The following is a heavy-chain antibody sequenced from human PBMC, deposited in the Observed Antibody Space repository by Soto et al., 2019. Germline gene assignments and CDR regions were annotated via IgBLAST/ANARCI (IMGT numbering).Heavy chain of an antibody. D-gene: IGHD3-22*01. CDR2: ISGSSGTI. J-gene: IGHJ4*02. CDR1: GFTFSNYA. CDR3: ARDALYESSGYSYFFDY. Sequence: EVQLVESGGGFVQPGGSLRLSCAASGFTFSNYAMNWVRQAPGKGLEWISHISGSSGTIYYADSVQGRFTISRDNAKKSLYLQMNSLRDEDTAVYSCARDALYESSGYSYFFDYWGQGTLVTVSS. V-gene: IGHV3-48*02.